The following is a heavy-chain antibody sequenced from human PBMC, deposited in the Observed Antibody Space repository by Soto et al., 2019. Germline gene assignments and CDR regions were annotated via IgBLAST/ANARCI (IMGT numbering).Heavy chain of an antibody. J-gene: IGHJ4*02. CDR1: GFSLSNARMG. CDR3: ARIWEYGGDYFDY. V-gene: IGHV2-26*01. Sequence: QVTLKESGPVLVKPTETLTLTCTVSGFSLSNARMGVSWIRQPPGKALEWLAHIFSNDEKSYSTSLKSRLTISKDTSKSQVVLTMTNMDPVETATYYCARIWEYGGDYFDYWGQGTLVTVSS. D-gene: IGHD1-26*01. CDR2: IFSNDEK.